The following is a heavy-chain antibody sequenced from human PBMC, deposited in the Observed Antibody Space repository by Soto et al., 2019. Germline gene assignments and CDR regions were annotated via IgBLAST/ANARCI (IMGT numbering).Heavy chain of an antibody. V-gene: IGHV5-51*01. CDR1: GYTFTSYW. CDR3: ARHSRVIAGRPCYYYYGMDV. CDR2: IYPGDSDT. J-gene: IGHJ6*02. Sequence: PGESLKISCKGSGYTFTSYWIGWVRQMPGKGLEWMGIIYPGDSDTRYSPSFQGQVTISADKSISTAYLQWNSLKASDTAIYYCARHSRVIAGRPCYYYYGMDVWGQGTTVTVSS. D-gene: IGHD6-6*01.